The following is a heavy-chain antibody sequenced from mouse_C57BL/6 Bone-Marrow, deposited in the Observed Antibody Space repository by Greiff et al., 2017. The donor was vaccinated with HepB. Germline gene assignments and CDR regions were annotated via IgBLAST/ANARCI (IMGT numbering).Heavy chain of an antibody. CDR2: ISNGGGST. CDR3: ARHRGYYYGSPAWFAY. V-gene: IGHV5-12*01. CDR1: GFTFSDYY. D-gene: IGHD1-1*01. J-gene: IGHJ3*01. Sequence: EVMLVESGGGLVQPGGSLKLSCAASGFTFSDYYMYWVRQTPEKRLEWVAYISNGGGSTYYPDTVKGRFTISRDNAKNTLYLQMSRLKSEDTAMYYCARHRGYYYGSPAWFAYWGQGTLVTVSA.